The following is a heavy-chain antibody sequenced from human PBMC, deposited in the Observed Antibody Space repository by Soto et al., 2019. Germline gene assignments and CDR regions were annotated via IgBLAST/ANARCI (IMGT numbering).Heavy chain of an antibody. CDR2: INSDGSST. V-gene: IGHV3-74*01. J-gene: IGHJ6*02. CDR3: ARDIVVVVATSDYGMDV. Sequence: EVQLLESGGGLVQPGGSLRLSCAASGFTFSSYWMHWVRQVPGKGLVWVSRINSDGSSTTYADSVRGRFTISRDNAKNTLYLQMHSLRAEDTAVYYCARDIVVVVATSDYGMDVWGQGTTVTVSS. CDR1: GFTFSSYW. D-gene: IGHD2-15*01.